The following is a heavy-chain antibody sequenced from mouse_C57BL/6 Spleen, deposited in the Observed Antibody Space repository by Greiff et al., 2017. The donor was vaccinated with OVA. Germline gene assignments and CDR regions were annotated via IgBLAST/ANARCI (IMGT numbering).Heavy chain of an antibody. J-gene: IGHJ1*03. CDR1: GYTFTSYW. D-gene: IGHD1-1*01. Sequence: VQLQQPGAELVMPGASVKLSCKASGYTFTSYWMHWVKQRPGQGLEWIGEIDPSDSYTNYNQKFKGKSTLTVDKSSSTAYMQLSSLTSEDSAVYYCARFYYGSYWYFDDWGTGTPVTVSA. CDR2: IDPSDSYT. V-gene: IGHV1-69*01. CDR3: ARFYYGSYWYFDD.